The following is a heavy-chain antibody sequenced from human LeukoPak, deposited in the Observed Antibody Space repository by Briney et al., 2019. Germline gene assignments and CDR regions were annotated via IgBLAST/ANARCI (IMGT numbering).Heavy chain of an antibody. CDR2: IKSKTDGGTT. CDR1: GFTFSNAW. CDR3: TTGVVVVAAGRDI. V-gene: IGHV3-15*01. J-gene: IGHJ3*02. D-gene: IGHD2-15*01. Sequence: GWSLRLSCAASGFTFSNAWMSWVRQAPGKGLEWVGRIKSKTDGGTTDYAAPVKGRFTISRDDSKNTLYLQMNSLKTEDTAVYYCTTGVVVVAAGRDIWGQGTMVTVSS.